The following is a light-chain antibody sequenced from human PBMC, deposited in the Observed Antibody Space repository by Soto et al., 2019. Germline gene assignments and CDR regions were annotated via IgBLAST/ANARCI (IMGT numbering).Light chain of an antibody. V-gene: IGKV3-15*01. CDR3: QQYNNWPPIT. CDR1: QSVGSN. Sequence: EIVITQSPATLSVSPGEGATLSCRASQSVGSNLAWYQQKPGQAPRLLIYGASTRPTGIPARFSGSGSGTEFTLTMSSLQSEDFAVYYCQQYNNWPPITFGQGTRLEIK. J-gene: IGKJ5*01. CDR2: GAS.